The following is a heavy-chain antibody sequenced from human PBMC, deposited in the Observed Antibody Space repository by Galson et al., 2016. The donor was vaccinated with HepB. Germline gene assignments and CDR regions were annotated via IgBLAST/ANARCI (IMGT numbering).Heavy chain of an antibody. V-gene: IGHV3-23*01. CDR2: ISGSGDTT. CDR3: AKSFRSGYYNWYFDL. Sequence: SLRLSCAASGVTFSRHAMTWVRQAPGKGLERVSDISGSGDTTYYADSVKGRFTISRDNSKDTLYLQMNSLRAEDTATYYCAKSFRSGYYNWYFDLWGRGTLVTVSS. D-gene: IGHD4-17*01. J-gene: IGHJ2*01. CDR1: GVTFSRHA.